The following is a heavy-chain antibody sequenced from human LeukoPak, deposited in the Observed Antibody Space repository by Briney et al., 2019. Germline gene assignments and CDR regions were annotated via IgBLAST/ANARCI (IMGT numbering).Heavy chain of an antibody. CDR1: GFTFSSYA. Sequence: GGSLRLSCAASGFTFSSYAMHWVRQAPGKGLEWVAVISYDGSNKYYADSVKGRFTISRDNSKNTLYLQMNSLRAEDTAVYYCARDIIGDYGALENWGQGTLVTVSS. D-gene: IGHD4-17*01. V-gene: IGHV3-30*04. CDR2: ISYDGSNK. J-gene: IGHJ4*02. CDR3: ARDIIGDYGALEN.